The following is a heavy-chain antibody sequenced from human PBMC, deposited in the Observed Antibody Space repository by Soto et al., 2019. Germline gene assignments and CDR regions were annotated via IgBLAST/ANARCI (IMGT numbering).Heavy chain of an antibody. CDR1: GYTFNSYG. Sequence: QVQLVQSGAEVKKPGASVKVSCKASGYTFNSYGISWVRQAPGQGLEWMGWINAYNGNTKYAQKLQGRVTMTTDTSTSTADMELRSLRSDDTAVYYCARELGQQLVDYWGQGTLVTVSS. D-gene: IGHD6-13*01. CDR3: ARELGQQLVDY. V-gene: IGHV1-18*01. J-gene: IGHJ4*02. CDR2: INAYNGNT.